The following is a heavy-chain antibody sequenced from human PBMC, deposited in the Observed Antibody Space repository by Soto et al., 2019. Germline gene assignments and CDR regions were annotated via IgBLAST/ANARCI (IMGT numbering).Heavy chain of an antibody. J-gene: IGHJ5*02. CDR1: GYSISSGYY. D-gene: IGHD6-19*01. V-gene: IGHV4-61*01. CDR3: ARVMSSGWSFRQNWFDP. CDR2: IYYSGST. Sequence: KPSETLSLTCTVSGYSISSGYYWSWIRQPPGKGLEWIGYIYYSGSTNYNPSLKSRVTISVDTSKNQFSLKLSSVTAADTAVYYCARVMSSGWSFRQNWFDPWGQGTLVTVSS.